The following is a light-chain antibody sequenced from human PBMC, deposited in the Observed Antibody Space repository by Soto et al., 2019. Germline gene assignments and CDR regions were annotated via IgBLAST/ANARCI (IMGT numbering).Light chain of an antibody. V-gene: IGKV1-39*01. Sequence: DIQMTQSPSSLSASVGDRVTITCRASQTIWTNLNWYQQKPGRAPKLLIYNSFTLQSGVPSRFSGSGSGTDFTLTISNLQPEDIATYYCQQNYNTPYTFGRGTKLEIK. J-gene: IGKJ2*01. CDR3: QQNYNTPYT. CDR1: QTIWTN. CDR2: NSF.